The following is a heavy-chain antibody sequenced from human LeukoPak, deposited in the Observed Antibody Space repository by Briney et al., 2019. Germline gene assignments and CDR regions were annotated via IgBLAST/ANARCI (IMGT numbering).Heavy chain of an antibody. D-gene: IGHD4-17*01. CDR3: ARLNDYAWFDP. V-gene: IGHV3-53*04. CDR2: TYSGGST. CDR1: GFTVSSNY. Sequence: GGSLRLSCAASGFTVSSNYMSWVRQAPGKGLEWVSVTYSGGSTYYADSVKGRFTISRHNSKNTLYLQMNSLRAEDTAVYYCARLNDYAWFDPWGQGTLVTVSS. J-gene: IGHJ5*02.